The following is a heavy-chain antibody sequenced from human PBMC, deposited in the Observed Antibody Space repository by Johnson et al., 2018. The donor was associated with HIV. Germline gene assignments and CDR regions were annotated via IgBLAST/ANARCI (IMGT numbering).Heavy chain of an antibody. J-gene: IGHJ3*02. CDR3: ARECEPAGLAFDI. CDR1: GFTVSSSY. Sequence: VQVLESGGGLVQPGGSLRLSCAASGFTVSSSYMSWVRQAPGKGLEWVSVIYSAGSTYYADSVKGRFTISRDNSKNTLYLQMNSLRGEDTAVYYCARECEPAGLAFDIWGQGTMVTVSS. CDR2: IYSAGST. D-gene: IGHD1-14*01. V-gene: IGHV3-66*02.